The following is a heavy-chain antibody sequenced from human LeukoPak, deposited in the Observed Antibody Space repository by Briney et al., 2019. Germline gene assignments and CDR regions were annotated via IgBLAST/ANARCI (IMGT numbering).Heavy chain of an antibody. V-gene: IGHV3-66*01. CDR2: LYSGESA. D-gene: IGHD2-2*01. CDR3: ARDGGSGYCSSSNCYEGFDY. CDR1: GFTFSSYS. Sequence: GGSLRLSCAASGFTFSSYSMNWVRQAPGKGLEWVSTLYSGESAYYADSVKGRFTISRDNSKNALVLQMNSLTAADTAVYYCARDGGSGYCSSSNCYEGFDYWGQGTLVTVSS. J-gene: IGHJ4*02.